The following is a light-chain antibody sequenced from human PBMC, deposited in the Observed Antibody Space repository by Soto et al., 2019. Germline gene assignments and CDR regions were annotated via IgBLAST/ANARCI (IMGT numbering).Light chain of an antibody. CDR2: AAS. CDR1: QSIASY. J-gene: IGKJ5*01. V-gene: IGKV1-39*01. Sequence: DLQMTQYPSSLSASVGDRVTITCRANQSIASYLNWYQQKPGEAPNLLIYAASTLQSGVPSRFSGRGSGTDFSLSISNLQSEDFATYYCQQSYSSLPITFGQGTRLEIK. CDR3: QQSYSSLPIT.